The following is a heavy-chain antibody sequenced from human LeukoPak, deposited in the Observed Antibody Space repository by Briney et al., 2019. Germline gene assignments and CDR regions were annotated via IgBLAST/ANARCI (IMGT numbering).Heavy chain of an antibody. CDR2: IYYSGST. J-gene: IGHJ5*02. V-gene: IGHV4-39*07. CDR1: GGSISSSSYY. D-gene: IGHD2-15*01. CDR3: ARGHPRYCSGGSCRNWFDP. Sequence: SETLSLTCTVSGGSISSSSYYWGWIRQPPGKGLEWIGSIYYSGSTYYNPSLKSRVTISVDTSKNQFSLKLSSVTAADTAVYYCARGHPRYCSGGSCRNWFDPWGQGTLVTVSS.